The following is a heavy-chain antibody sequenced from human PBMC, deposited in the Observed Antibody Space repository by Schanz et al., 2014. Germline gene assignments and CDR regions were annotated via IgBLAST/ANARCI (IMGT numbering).Heavy chain of an antibody. Sequence: EVQLVESGGGLVQPGGSLRLSCAASGFTFSTYWMHWVRQAPGKGLVWVSHINSDGTTTTYADSVKGRFTISRDNAENTLYLQMNSLRTDDTAMYYCARDPNTSAWLPYFDTWGQGTLVTVSS. J-gene: IGHJ4*02. V-gene: IGHV3-74*01. D-gene: IGHD6-19*01. CDR3: ARDPNTSAWLPYFDT. CDR2: INSDGTTT. CDR1: GFTFSTYW.